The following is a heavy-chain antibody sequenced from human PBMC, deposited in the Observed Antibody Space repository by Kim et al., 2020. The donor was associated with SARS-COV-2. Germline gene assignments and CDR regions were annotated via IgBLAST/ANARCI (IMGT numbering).Heavy chain of an antibody. CDR3: ARKGPYYYYYGMDV. V-gene: IGHV4-4*02. Sequence: SETLSLTCAVSGGSISSSNWWSWVRQPPGKGLEWIGEIYHSGSTNYNPSLKSRVTISVDKSKNQFSLKLSSVTAADTAVYYCARKGPYYYYYGMDVWGQGTTVTVSS. J-gene: IGHJ6*02. CDR1: GGSISSSNW. CDR2: IYHSGST.